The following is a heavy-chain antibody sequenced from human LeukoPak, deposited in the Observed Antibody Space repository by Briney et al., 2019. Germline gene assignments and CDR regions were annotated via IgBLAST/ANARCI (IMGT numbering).Heavy chain of an antibody. CDR3: AKDHGD. CDR2: INSGGGT. CDR1: GFTFSIYG. J-gene: IGHJ4*02. D-gene: IGHD3-3*01. V-gene: IGHV3-23*01. Sequence: GGSLRLSCAASGFTFSIYGMTWARQAPGKGLEWVSTINSGGGTYYADSVKGRFTIPRDNSKNTLDLQMNSLRAEDTAVYYCAKDHGDWGQGTLVTVSS.